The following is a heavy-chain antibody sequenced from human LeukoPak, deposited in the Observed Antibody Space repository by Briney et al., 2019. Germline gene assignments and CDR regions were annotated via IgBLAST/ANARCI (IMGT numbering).Heavy chain of an antibody. CDR1: DGSISSAYR. D-gene: IGHD6-19*01. CDR3: ARGSSGWYGYFFDY. J-gene: IGHJ4*02. V-gene: IGHV4-61*02. CDR2: VDTSGST. Sequence: SQTLSLTCTVSDGSISSAYRWTWIRQSAGKGLEWIGRVDTSGSTNYNPSLKSRVTISLDTSKNQFSLKLSSVTAADTAVYYCARGSSGWYGYFFDYWGQGTLVTVSS.